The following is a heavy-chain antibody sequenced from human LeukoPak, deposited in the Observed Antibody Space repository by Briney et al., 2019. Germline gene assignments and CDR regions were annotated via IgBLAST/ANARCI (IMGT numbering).Heavy chain of an antibody. CDR3: ARALSGDYFDY. J-gene: IGHJ4*02. CDR1: GGSISSYY. Sequence: SETLSLTCTVSGGSISSYYWSWIRQPPGKGLEWIGYIYYSGSTNYNPSLKSRVTISVDTSKNQFSLKLSSVTAADTAVYYCARALSGDYFDYWGQGALVTVSS. D-gene: IGHD3-10*01. CDR2: IYYSGST. V-gene: IGHV4-59*01.